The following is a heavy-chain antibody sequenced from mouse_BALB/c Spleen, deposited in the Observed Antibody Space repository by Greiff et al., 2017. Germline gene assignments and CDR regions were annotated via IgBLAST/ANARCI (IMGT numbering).Heavy chain of an antibody. D-gene: IGHD1-2*01. CDR3: ARRDYGRRYFDV. CDR2: INSNGGST. CDR1: GFTFSSYY. Sequence: EVKLEESGGGLVKLGGSLKLSCAASGFTFSSYYMSWVRQTPEKRLELVAAINSNGGSTYYPDTVKGRFTISRDNAKNTLYLQMSSLKSEDTALYYCARRDYGRRYFDVWGAGTTVTVSS. V-gene: IGHV5-6-2*01. J-gene: IGHJ1*01.